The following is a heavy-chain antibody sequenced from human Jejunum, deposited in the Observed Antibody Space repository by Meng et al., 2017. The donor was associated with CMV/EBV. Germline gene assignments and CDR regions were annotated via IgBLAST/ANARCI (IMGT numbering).Heavy chain of an antibody. CDR2: IRGGGGGT. CDR3: AKGHSIGYNYLDS. D-gene: IGHD6-19*01. J-gene: IGHJ4*02. Sequence: ASGITFSTFDVSWVRQAQGKGLEWVSAIRGGGGGTYYADSVKGRFTFSRDNSETTLFLQMNSLRAEDTAVYYCAKGHSIGYNYLDSWGQGTLVTVSS. V-gene: IGHV3-23*01. CDR1: GITFSTFD.